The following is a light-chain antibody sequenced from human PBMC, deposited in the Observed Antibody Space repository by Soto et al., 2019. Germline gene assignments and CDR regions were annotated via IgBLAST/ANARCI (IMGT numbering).Light chain of an antibody. J-gene: IGKJ1*01. CDR1: QSISRC. CDR3: QQYKSYPWT. V-gene: IGKV1-5*01. Sequence: DIPMTQSPSTLSASVGDRVTITCRTSQSISRCLAWYQQKPGKAPKVLIYDVSRLESGVPSRFRGSGSRTEFTLTISSLQPDDFATYYCQQYKSYPWTFGQGTKMEIK. CDR2: DVS.